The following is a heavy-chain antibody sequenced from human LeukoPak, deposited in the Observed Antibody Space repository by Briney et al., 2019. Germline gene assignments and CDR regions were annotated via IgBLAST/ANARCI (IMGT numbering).Heavy chain of an antibody. CDR3: ARANPYYDILTGYYAPYYFDY. CDR1: GFTVSSNY. D-gene: IGHD3-9*01. V-gene: IGHV3-53*01. Sequence: GGSLRLSCAASGFTVSSNYMSWVRQAPGKGLEWVSVIYSGGSTYYADSVKGRFTISRDNSKNTLYLQMNSLRAEDTAVYYCARANPYYDILTGYYAPYYFDYWGQGTLVTVSS. CDR2: IYSGGST. J-gene: IGHJ4*02.